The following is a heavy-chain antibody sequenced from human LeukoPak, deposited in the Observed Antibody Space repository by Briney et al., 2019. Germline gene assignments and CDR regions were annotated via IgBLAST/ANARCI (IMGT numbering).Heavy chain of an antibody. CDR2: IGASGADT. CDR1: GFTFTNYA. D-gene: IGHD3-22*01. V-gene: IGHV3-23*01. J-gene: IGHJ3*01. CDR3: ARRPRDTSGYYLGAFHD. Sequence: PGGSLSFSGEASGFTFTNYAMTWFGQAPGKGLKWVSVIGASGADTYYSVSVKGRFTVSRDNSQNTLFLHMSSLRGEDTAVYFCARRPRDTSGYYLGAFHDWGQGTTVTVSS.